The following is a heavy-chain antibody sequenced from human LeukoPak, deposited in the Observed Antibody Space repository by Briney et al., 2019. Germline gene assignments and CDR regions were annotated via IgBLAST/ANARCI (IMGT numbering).Heavy chain of an antibody. Sequence: GGSLRLSCAASGFTFSSYSMNWVRQAPGKGLEWVANIKQDGSEKYYVDSVKGRFTISRDNAKNSLYLQMNSLRAEDTAVYYCARDVLWPRGYFDYWGQGTLVTVSS. J-gene: IGHJ4*02. CDR2: IKQDGSEK. V-gene: IGHV3-7*01. CDR1: GFTFSSYS. CDR3: ARDVLWPRGYFDY. D-gene: IGHD2-21*01.